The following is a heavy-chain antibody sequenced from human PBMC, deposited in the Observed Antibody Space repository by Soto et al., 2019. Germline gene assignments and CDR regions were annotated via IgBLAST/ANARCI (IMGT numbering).Heavy chain of an antibody. Sequence: SGFTVSSNYMSWVRQAPGKGLEWVSVIYSGGSTYYADSVKGRFTISRDNSENTLYLQMNSLRAEDTAVYYCARTCSGGTCSFDYWGQGTLVTVSS. J-gene: IGHJ4*02. CDR1: GFTVSSNY. V-gene: IGHV3-66*01. CDR2: IYSGGST. D-gene: IGHD2-15*01. CDR3: ARTCSGGTCSFDY.